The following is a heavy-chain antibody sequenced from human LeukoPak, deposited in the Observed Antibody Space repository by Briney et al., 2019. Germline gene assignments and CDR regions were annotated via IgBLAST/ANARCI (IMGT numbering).Heavy chain of an antibody. D-gene: IGHD3-22*01. V-gene: IGHV4-4*02. CDR3: ARAKYYYDSSYWYFDL. CDR2: IYHSGST. CDR1: GGPISSSNW. Sequence: PSETLSLTCAVSGGPISSSNWWSWVRQPPGKGLEWIGEIYHSGSTNYNPSLKSRVTISVDKSKNQFSLKLSSVTAADTAVYYCARAKYYYDSSYWYFDLWGRGTLVTVSS. J-gene: IGHJ2*01.